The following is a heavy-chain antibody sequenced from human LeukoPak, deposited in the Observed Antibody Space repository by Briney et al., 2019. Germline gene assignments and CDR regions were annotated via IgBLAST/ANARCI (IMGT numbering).Heavy chain of an antibody. CDR3: AKAEKFVTMVRGVITVLYYFDY. CDR2: ISCSGSSI. Sequence: GGSLRLSCAASGFTLSHYYMSWIRQAPGKGLEWVSYISCSGSSIYYADSVKGRFTISRYNYKNTLYLQMNSLRAEDTAVYYCAKAEKFVTMVRGVITVLYYFDYWGQGTLVTVSS. D-gene: IGHD3-10*01. V-gene: IGHV3-11*01. J-gene: IGHJ4*02. CDR1: GFTLSHYY.